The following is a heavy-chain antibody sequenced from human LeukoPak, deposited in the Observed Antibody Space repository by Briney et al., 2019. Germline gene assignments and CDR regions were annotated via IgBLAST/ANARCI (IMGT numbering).Heavy chain of an antibody. CDR2: IYYSGNT. D-gene: IGHD3-16*01. CDR1: GDSMTSNPYS. J-gene: IGHJ5*02. V-gene: IGHV4-30-4*07. CDR3: ARFTPQGYGWGGYNRFDP. Sequence: SETLSLTCAVSGDSMTSNPYSWGWIRQPPGKGLEWIGFIYYSGNTHYNPSLKSRVTVSVETSKNQVSLRLTSVTAADTAVYYCARFTPQGYGWGGYNRFDPWGQGTLVTVSS.